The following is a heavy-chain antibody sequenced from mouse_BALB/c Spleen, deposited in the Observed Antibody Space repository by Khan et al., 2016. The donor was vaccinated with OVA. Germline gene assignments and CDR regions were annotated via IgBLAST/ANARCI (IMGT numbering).Heavy chain of an antibody. J-gene: IGHJ2*01. V-gene: IGHV1-84*02. CDR1: GFTFADYY. CDR3: ARGGYYDNGLFDY. CDR2: IYPGSGTT. D-gene: IGHD1-1*01. Sequence: QIQLVQSGPDLVKPGASVKISCKASGFTFADYYLNWVKQKPGQGLEWIGWIYPGSGTTKYNEKFMGKATLTVDTSSSTAYMQLSSQTSEDTAVYFCARGGYYDNGLFDYWGQGTTLTVSS.